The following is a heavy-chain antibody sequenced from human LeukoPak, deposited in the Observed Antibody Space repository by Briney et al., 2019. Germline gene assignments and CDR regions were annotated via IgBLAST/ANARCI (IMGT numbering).Heavy chain of an antibody. J-gene: IGHJ4*02. CDR3: ASAQRYNWNYERDY. D-gene: IGHD1-7*01. CDR2: ISSSSSYI. Sequence: GGSLRLSCAASGFTFSSYSMNWVRQAPGKGLEWVSSISSSSSYIYYADSVKGRFTISRDNAKNSLYLQMNSLRAEDTAVYYCASAQRYNWNYERDYWGQGTLVTVSS. V-gene: IGHV3-21*01. CDR1: GFTFSSYS.